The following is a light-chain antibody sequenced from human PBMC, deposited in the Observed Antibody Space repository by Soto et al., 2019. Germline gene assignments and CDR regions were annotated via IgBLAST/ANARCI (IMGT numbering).Light chain of an antibody. CDR2: EVS. J-gene: IGLJ1*01. CDR1: NSDVGSYNR. CDR3: NSYTTSSTYF. Sequence: QSVLTQPASVSGSPGQSITISCTGTNSDVGSYNRVSWYQQPPGTAPKLMIYEVSNRPSGVSNCFSGSKSGNTASLTISGLQAEDEADYYCNSYTTSSTYFFGSGT. V-gene: IGLV2-14*01.